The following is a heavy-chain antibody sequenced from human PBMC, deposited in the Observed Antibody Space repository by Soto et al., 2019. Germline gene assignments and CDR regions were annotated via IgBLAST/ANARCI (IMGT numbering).Heavy chain of an antibody. CDR1: CASISSGDYY. J-gene: IGHJ4*02. CDR3: VREANWNYEVGNYFDN. CDR2: IFRSGST. Sequence: SETLSLTCTVSCASISSGDYYWSWIRQPPGKGLEWIGYIFRSGSTYYNPSLKSRITLSIDMSNNQFSLNLRSVTAADTAVYYCVREANWNYEVGNYFDNWGQGILVTVSS. D-gene: IGHD1-7*01. V-gene: IGHV4-30-4*01.